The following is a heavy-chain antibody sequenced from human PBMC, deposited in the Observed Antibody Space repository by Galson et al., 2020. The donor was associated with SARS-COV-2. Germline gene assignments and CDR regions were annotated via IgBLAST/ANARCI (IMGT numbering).Heavy chain of an antibody. V-gene: IGHV3-64D*06. CDR1: GFTFSTFS. CDR2: IGTSGGST. Sequence: GESLKISCSSSGFTFSTFSMHWVRQPPGKGLEYVSTIGTSGGSTYYADSVKGRFTISRDNSKNMLYLQMSSLRTEDTAVYYCVKGNRPPYCGTDCYRGYWGQGTLVIVSS. D-gene: IGHD2-21*02. CDR3: VKGNRPPYCGTDCYRGY. J-gene: IGHJ4*02.